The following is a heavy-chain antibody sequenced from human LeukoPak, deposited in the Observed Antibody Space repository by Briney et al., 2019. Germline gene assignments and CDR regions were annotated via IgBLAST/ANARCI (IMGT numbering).Heavy chain of an antibody. CDR1: GGSISSYY. Sequence: PSETLSLTCTVSGGSISSYYWSWIRQPPGKGLEWIGYIYYSGSTNYNPSLKSRVTISVDTSKNQFSLKLSSVTAADTAVYYCARGVRESGTNWFGPWGQGTLVTVSS. J-gene: IGHJ5*02. D-gene: IGHD1-14*01. CDR3: ARGVRESGTNWFGP. V-gene: IGHV4-59*01. CDR2: IYYSGST.